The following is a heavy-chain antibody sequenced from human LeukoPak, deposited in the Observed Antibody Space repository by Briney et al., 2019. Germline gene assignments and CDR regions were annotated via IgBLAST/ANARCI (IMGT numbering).Heavy chain of an antibody. CDR2: ISGSGGST. D-gene: IGHD5-18*01. J-gene: IGHJ4*02. V-gene: IGHV3-23*01. Sequence: PGGSLRLSCAASGFTFSSYAMSWVRQAPGKGLEWVSAISGSGGSTYYADSVKGRFTISRDNSENTLYLQMNSLRAEDTAVYYCAKGNRYSYGCFDYWGQGTLVTVSS. CDR1: GFTFSSYA. CDR3: AKGNRYSYGCFDY.